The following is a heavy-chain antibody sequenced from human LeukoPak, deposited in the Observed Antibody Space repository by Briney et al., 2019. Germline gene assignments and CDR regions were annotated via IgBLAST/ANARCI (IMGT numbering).Heavy chain of an antibody. CDR3: ARGAVPYYDYVWGSYRPDLYFDY. Sequence: SETLSLTCTVSGGSISSSSYYWGWIRQPPGKGLEWIGSIYHSGSTYYNPSLKSRVTISVDTSKNQFSLKLSSVTAADTAVYYCARGAVPYYDYVWGSYRPDLYFDYWGQGTLVTVSS. V-gene: IGHV4-39*07. CDR1: GGSISSSSYY. J-gene: IGHJ4*02. D-gene: IGHD3-16*02. CDR2: IYHSGST.